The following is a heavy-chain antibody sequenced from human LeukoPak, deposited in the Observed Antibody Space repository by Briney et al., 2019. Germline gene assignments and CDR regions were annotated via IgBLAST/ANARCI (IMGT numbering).Heavy chain of an antibody. Sequence: PSETLSLTCTVSGDSISTYYWSWIRQPPGKGLEWLGYIYYSGSTNYNPSLKSRVTVSVDTSKNQFYLKLSSVTAADTAVYYCARDRRSGEDSNFWGQGTLVTVSS. V-gene: IGHV4-59*01. D-gene: IGHD2-15*01. CDR2: IYYSGST. J-gene: IGHJ4*02. CDR3: ARDRRSGEDSNF. CDR1: GDSISTYY.